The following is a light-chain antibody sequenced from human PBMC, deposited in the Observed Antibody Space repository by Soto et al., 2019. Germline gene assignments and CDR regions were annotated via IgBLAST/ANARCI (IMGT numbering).Light chain of an antibody. Sequence: EIVLMQSPGTLSLSPGEGATLSCRASQSVNNNYLAWYQQKPGQAPTVLIFDTFRRATGVPDRFSGSGSGTDFTLTISRLEPEDFAVYYCQQYDTSPWTFGQGTKVEI. CDR1: QSVNNNY. V-gene: IGKV3-20*01. CDR2: DTF. J-gene: IGKJ1*01. CDR3: QQYDTSPWT.